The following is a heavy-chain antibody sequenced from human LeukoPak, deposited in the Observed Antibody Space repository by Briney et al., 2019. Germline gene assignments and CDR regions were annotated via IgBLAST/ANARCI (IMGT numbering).Heavy chain of an antibody. Sequence: SETLSLTCAVYGGSFSGYYWSWIRQPPGKGLEWIGEINHSGGTNYNPSLKSRVTISVDTSKNQFSLKLSSVTAADTAVYYCARGKGWFDPWGQGTLVTVSS. CDR2: INHSGGT. CDR1: GGSFSGYY. CDR3: ARGKGWFDP. J-gene: IGHJ5*02. V-gene: IGHV4-34*01.